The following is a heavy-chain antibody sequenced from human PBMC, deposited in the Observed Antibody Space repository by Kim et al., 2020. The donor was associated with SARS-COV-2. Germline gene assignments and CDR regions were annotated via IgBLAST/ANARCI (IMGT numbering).Heavy chain of an antibody. J-gene: IGHJ2*01. D-gene: IGHD2-21*01. Sequence: GGSLRLSCAASGFTFSSYAMSWVRQAPGKGLEWVSAISGSGGSTYYADSVKGRFTISRDNSKNTLYLQMNSLRAEDTAVYYRAKTNCGGDCYSDWYFDLWGRGTLVTVSS. CDR3: AKTNCGGDCYSDWYFDL. CDR1: GFTFSSYA. V-gene: IGHV3-23*01. CDR2: ISGSGGST.